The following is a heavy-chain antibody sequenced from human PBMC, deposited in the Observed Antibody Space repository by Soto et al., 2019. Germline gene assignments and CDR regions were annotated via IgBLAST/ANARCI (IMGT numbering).Heavy chain of an antibody. CDR1: GFTFTTSA. J-gene: IGHJ4*03. D-gene: IGHD6-13*01. CDR3: ARDPRGSSWSFSSFDY. Sequence: GGSLRLSCAASGFTFTTSAMHWVRQAPGKGLEWVAVVSYDGSNKYYADSVRGQFTISRDNSKNTLYLQMNSLRPEDTAVYYCARDPRGSSWSFSSFDYWGQGTTVTVSS. CDR2: VSYDGSNK. V-gene: IGHV3-30*04.